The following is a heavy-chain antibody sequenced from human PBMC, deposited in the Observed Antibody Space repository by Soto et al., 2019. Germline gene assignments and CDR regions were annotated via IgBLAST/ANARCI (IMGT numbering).Heavy chain of an antibody. V-gene: IGHV1-58*01. Sequence: QMQLEQSGPEVKKPGTSVKVSCKASGFTFTSSAFQWVRQARGQRLEWIGWIAVGSGYTNYAQRFQDRVTLTRDMSTATTYRELSRLTSEDTAIYYCAADATAWHQMVPSDYWGQGTLVTVSS. J-gene: IGHJ4*02. CDR1: GFTFTSSA. CDR3: AADATAWHQMVPSDY. CDR2: IAVGSGYT. D-gene: IGHD2-8*01.